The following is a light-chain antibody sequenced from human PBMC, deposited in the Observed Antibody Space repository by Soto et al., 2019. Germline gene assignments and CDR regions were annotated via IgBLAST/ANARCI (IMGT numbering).Light chain of an antibody. CDR1: QDIDKF. CDR2: DAS. V-gene: IGKV1-33*01. CDR3: HQYHSLPLT. Sequence: DIQMTQSPSSLSASVGDRVTITCQASQDIDKFLNWYQQKPGKAPKLVIHDASTLETGVPSRLSGSGSGTEFTFTITTLQSEDIATYYCHQYHSLPLTFGGGTKVDIK. J-gene: IGKJ4*01.